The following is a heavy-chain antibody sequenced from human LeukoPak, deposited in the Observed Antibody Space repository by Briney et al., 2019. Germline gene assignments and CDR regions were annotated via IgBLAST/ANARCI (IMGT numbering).Heavy chain of an antibody. D-gene: IGHD3-16*02. J-gene: IGHJ4*02. CDR3: ARSALGKLSFSDY. CDR2: INHSGST. Sequence: SETLSLTCAVYGGSFSGYYWSWIRQPPGKGLEWIGEINHSGSTYYNPSLKSRVTISVDTSKNQFSLKLSSVTAADTAVYYCARSALGKLSFSDYWGQGTLVTVSS. V-gene: IGHV4-34*01. CDR1: GGSFSGYY.